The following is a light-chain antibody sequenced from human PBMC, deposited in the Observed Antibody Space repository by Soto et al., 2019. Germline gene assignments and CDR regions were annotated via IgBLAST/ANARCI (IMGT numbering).Light chain of an antibody. CDR3: MRGTHWPWT. J-gene: IGKJ1*01. V-gene: IGKV2-30*01. CDR1: QSLVNNNGNTY. CDR2: TIS. Sequence: DVVMTQSPLSLPVTLGQPASISCRSSQSLVNNNGNTYLNWFQQRPGQSPRRLIYTISNRDSGVPDRFSGSGSGTDFTLQISRVEAEDVGVYFCMRGTHWPWTFGQGTKVEIK.